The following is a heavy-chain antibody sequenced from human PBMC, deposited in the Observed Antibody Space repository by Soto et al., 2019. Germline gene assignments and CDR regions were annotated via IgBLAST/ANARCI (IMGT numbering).Heavy chain of an antibody. V-gene: IGHV3-9*01. D-gene: IGHD3-3*01. CDR2: ISWNSGSI. J-gene: IGHJ3*02. Sequence: GGSLRLSCAASGFTFDDYAMHWVRQAPGKGLEWVSGISWNSGSIGYADSVKGRFTISRDNAKNSLYLQMNSLRAEDTALYYCAKDSQSYYYDFWSGPTTGKAFDIWGQGTMVTVS. CDR1: GFTFDDYA. CDR3: AKDSQSYYYDFWSGPTTGKAFDI.